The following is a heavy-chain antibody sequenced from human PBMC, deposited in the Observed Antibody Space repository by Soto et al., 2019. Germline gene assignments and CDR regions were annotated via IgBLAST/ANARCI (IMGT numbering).Heavy chain of an antibody. CDR2: IYSGGST. D-gene: IGHD1-1*01. J-gene: IGHJ5*02. V-gene: IGHV3-66*04. CDR3: ARQLGYNGGSWLDP. CDR1: GFTVSSNY. Sequence: EVQLVESGGELVQPGGSLRLSCAVSGFTVSSNYMSWVRKAPGKGLEWVSLIYSGGSTYYADSVKGRFTISRDNSKNTLYLQMNSLRTEDTAVYYCARQLGYNGGSWLDPWCQGTLVTVSS.